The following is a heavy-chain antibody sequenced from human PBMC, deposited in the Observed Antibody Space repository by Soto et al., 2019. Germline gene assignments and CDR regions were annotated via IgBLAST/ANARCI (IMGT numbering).Heavy chain of an antibody. J-gene: IGHJ3*01. CDR3: VRERMMDASNTFDALDV. CDR1: GGFYSIKT. V-gene: IGHV1-69*04. CDR2: IIPLVHII. D-gene: IGHD2-8*01. Sequence: QVQLVQSGAEVKKPGSSVKVSCKGSGGFYSIKTISWVRQAPGQGLEWMGRIIPLVHIINNPQKFQGRVAIAADKATSTAHRELSSLKYADTAIFLCVRERMMDASNTFDALDVWGRGTKVTVSS.